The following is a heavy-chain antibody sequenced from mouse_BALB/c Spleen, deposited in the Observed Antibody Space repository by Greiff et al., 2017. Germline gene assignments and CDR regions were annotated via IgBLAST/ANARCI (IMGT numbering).Heavy chain of an antibody. D-gene: IGHD1-1*01. CDR3: ARAYGSSYYFDY. CDR1: GFTFSDYG. J-gene: IGHJ2*01. Sequence: EVKLVESGGGLVQPGGSRKLSCAASGFTFSDYGMAWVRQAPGKGPEWVAFISNLAYSIYYADTVTGRFTISRENAKNTLYLEMSSLRSEDTAMYYCARAYGSSYYFDYWGQGTTLTVSS. CDR2: ISNLAYSI. V-gene: IGHV5-15*02.